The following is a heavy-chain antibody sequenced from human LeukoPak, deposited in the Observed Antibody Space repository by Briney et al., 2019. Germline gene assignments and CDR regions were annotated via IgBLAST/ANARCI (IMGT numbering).Heavy chain of an antibody. J-gene: IGHJ6*02. D-gene: IGHD2-8*01. CDR1: GFTFSSYS. CDR2: ITSRSYV. CDR3: ARDEMDGMDV. Sequence: PGGSLRLSCAASGFTFSSYSMNWVRQAPGKGLEWVSFITSRSYVYDADSVKGRFTTARDNAKNSLYLRMNSLRVEDAAVYYCARDEMDGMDVWGQGTTVTVSS. V-gene: IGHV3-21*01.